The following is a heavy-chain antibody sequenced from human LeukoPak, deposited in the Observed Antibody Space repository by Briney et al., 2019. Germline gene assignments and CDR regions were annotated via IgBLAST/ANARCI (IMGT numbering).Heavy chain of an antibody. CDR3: AKSPSEVGASTFDY. CDR1: GFTFSSYW. Sequence: GGSLRLSCAASGFTFSSYWMSWVRQAPGKGLEWVANIKQDGSEKYYVDSVKGRFTISRDNAKNSLYLQMNSLRAEDTAVYYCAKSPSEVGASTFDYWGQGTLVTVSS. V-gene: IGHV3-7*03. J-gene: IGHJ4*02. CDR2: IKQDGSEK. D-gene: IGHD1-26*01.